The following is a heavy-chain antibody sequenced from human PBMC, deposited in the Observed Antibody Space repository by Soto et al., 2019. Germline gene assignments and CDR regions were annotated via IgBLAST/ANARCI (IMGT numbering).Heavy chain of an antibody. Sequence: QVQLQQWGAGLLKPSETLSLTCAVYGGSFSGYYWSWIRQPPGKGLEWIGEINHSGSTNYNPSLKSRVTISVDTSKNQFSLKLSSVTAADTAVYYCARGLRCSSTSCYNGGFDPWGQGTLVTVSS. J-gene: IGHJ5*02. D-gene: IGHD2-2*02. CDR2: INHSGST. CDR3: ARGLRCSSTSCYNGGFDP. CDR1: GGSFSGYY. V-gene: IGHV4-34*01.